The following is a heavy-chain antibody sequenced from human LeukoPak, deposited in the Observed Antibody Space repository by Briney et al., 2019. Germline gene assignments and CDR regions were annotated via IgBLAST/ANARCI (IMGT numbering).Heavy chain of an antibody. CDR2: IYTSGRT. Sequence: SQTLSLTCTVTGGSISSGSYYWSWIRQPAGKGLEWIRRIYTSGRTNFNNSLKSRVNISVDTSRDQFSLKLSSVTATDTAVYYCARSNYDILTGYYLDLDYWGQGTLVTVSS. CDR1: GGSISSGSYY. CDR3: ARSNYDILTGYYLDLDY. D-gene: IGHD3-9*01. J-gene: IGHJ4*02. V-gene: IGHV4-61*02.